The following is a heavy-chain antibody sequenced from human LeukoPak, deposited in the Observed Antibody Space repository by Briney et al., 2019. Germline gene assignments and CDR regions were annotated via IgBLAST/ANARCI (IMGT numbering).Heavy chain of an antibody. V-gene: IGHV3-30*03. D-gene: IGHD1-26*01. J-gene: IGHJ4*02. CDR3: ARQSLGASGLDH. CDR1: GFRFNSHH. Sequence: GGSLRLSYAVSGFRFNSHHMHWVRQAPNKGLEWVAVAPHDRSSPSHAASVNGRFTISRDNSKDTLFLHMDSLRVDDTAIYYCARQSLGASGLDHWGQGVLVTVSS. CDR2: APHDRSSP.